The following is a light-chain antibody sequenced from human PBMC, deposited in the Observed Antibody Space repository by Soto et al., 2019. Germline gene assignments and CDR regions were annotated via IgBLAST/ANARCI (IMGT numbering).Light chain of an antibody. V-gene: IGLV1-40*01. CDR3: QSYDSRLSGSV. J-gene: IGLJ2*01. CDR1: SSNIGAGYD. CDR2: GNS. Sequence: QSVLTQPPSVSGAPGQRVTISCTGSSSNIGAGYDVHWYQQLPGTAPKLLIYGNSNRPAGVPDRFSGSKSGTSASLAITGLQAGDEADYYCQSYDSRLSGSVFGGGTKVTVL.